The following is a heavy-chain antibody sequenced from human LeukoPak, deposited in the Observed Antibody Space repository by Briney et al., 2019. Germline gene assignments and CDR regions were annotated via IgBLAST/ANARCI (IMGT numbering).Heavy chain of an antibody. CDR1: GFSFSSYA. V-gene: IGHV3-23*01. CDR3: ARGYWTGYHHLDY. J-gene: IGHJ4*02. D-gene: IGHD3/OR15-3a*01. Sequence: SGGSLRLSCAASGFSFSSYAMSWVRQAPGKGLEWVSGISGSDGSTYYADSVKGRFTISRDNSKNTLYLQMNSLRAEDMAVYYCARGYWTGYHHLDYWGQGTLVTVSS. CDR2: ISGSDGST.